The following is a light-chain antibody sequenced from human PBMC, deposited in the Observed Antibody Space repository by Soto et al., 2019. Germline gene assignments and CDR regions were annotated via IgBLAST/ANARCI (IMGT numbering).Light chain of an antibody. V-gene: IGKV3-20*01. Sequence: EIVLTQSPGTLSLSPGERATLACRASQSVRSSYLAWYQQKPGQAPRLLIYGASTTATGIQDSCSGSGSGTDFTLTSSSLEPADFAVYYCQQYGSSPRFTFGPGTKVDIK. CDR3: QQYGSSPRFT. CDR2: GAS. CDR1: QSVRSSY. J-gene: IGKJ3*01.